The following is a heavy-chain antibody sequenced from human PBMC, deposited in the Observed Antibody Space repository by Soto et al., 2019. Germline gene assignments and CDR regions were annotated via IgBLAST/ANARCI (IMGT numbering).Heavy chain of an antibody. CDR2: MNPNSGNT. V-gene: IGHV1-8*01. J-gene: IGHJ5*02. D-gene: IGHD3-10*01. Sequence: ASVKVSCKASGYTFTSYDINWVRQATGQGLEWMGWMNPNSGNTGYAQKFQGRVTMTRNTSISTAYMELSSLRSEDTAVYYCARVRYYYGSGSKTNSFDPWGQGTLVT. CDR3: ARVRYYYGSGSKTNSFDP. CDR1: GYTFTSYD.